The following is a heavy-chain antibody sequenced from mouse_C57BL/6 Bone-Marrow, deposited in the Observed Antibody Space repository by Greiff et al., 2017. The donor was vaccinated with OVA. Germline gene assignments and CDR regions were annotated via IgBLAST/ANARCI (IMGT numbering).Heavy chain of an antibody. CDR1: GFSLTSYA. V-gene: IGHV2-9-1*01. Sequence: VKVVESGPGLVAPSQSLSITCTVSGFSLTSYAISWVRQPPGKGLEWLGVIWTGGGTNYNSALKSRLSISKDNSKSQVFLEMNSLQTDDTARYYCARKWGNYGWYFDVWGTGTTVTVSS. CDR2: IWTGGGT. J-gene: IGHJ1*03. D-gene: IGHD2-1*01. CDR3: ARKWGNYGWYFDV.